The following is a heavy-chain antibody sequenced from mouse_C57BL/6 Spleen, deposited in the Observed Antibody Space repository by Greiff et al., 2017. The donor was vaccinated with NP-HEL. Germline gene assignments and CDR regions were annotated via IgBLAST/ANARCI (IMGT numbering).Heavy chain of an antibody. Sequence: VQLQQPGAELVKPGASVKLSCKASGYTFTSYWMHWVKQRPGQGLEWIGMIHPNSGSTNYNEKFKSKATLTVDKSSSTAYMQLSSLTSEGSAVYYGARDYYGSSHDYWGQGTTLTVSS. CDR2: IHPNSGST. D-gene: IGHD1-1*01. CDR1: GYTFTSYW. V-gene: IGHV1-64*01. J-gene: IGHJ2*01. CDR3: ARDYYGSSHDY.